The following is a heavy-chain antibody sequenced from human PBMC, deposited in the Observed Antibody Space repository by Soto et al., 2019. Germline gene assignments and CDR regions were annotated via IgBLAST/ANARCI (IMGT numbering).Heavy chain of an antibody. Sequence: QVQLVESGGGVVQPGRSLRLSCAASGFTFSSYAMHWVRQAPGKGLEWVAVISYDGSNKHYADSVKGRFTISRDNSKNTLYLQMNSLRAEDTAVYYCARGGYYYYGMDVWGQGTTVTVSS. CDR3: ARGGYYYYGMDV. J-gene: IGHJ6*02. CDR2: ISYDGSNK. CDR1: GFTFSSYA. V-gene: IGHV3-30-3*01.